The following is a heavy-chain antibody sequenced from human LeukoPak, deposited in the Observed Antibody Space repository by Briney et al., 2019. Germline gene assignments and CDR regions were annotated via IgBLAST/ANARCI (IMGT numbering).Heavy chain of an antibody. Sequence: SETLSLTCAVYGGSFSGYYWSWIRQPPGKGLGWIGEINHSGSTNYNPSLKSRVTISVDTSKNQFSLKLSSVTAADTAVYYCARGGAGYSSSWYSVNWFDPWGQGTLVTVSS. CDR2: INHSGST. D-gene: IGHD6-13*01. CDR1: GGSFSGYY. V-gene: IGHV4-34*01. CDR3: ARGGAGYSSSWYSVNWFDP. J-gene: IGHJ5*02.